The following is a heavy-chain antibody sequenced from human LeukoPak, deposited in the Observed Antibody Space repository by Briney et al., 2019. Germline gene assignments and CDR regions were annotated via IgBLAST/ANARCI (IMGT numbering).Heavy chain of an antibody. D-gene: IGHD6-19*01. V-gene: IGHV3-23*01. Sequence: PGGSLRLSCSASGFTFSTYGMSWVRQAPGKGLEWVISISGSGSTTFYADSVKGRFTISRDNSNNMLYLQMTSLRAEGTAVYYCAKGTSTYSSGSFDYWGRGTLVTVSS. CDR1: GFTFSTYG. J-gene: IGHJ4*02. CDR3: AKGTSTYSSGSFDY. CDR2: ISGSGSTT.